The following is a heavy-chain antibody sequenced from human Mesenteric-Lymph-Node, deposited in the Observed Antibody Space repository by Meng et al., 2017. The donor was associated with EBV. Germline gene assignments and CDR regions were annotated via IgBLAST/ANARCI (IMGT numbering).Heavy chain of an antibody. CDR3: AKDPFLWFGDSLGYFDY. J-gene: IGHJ4*02. V-gene: IGHV3-23*01. CDR1: SSYA. CDR2: ISGSADRT. Sequence: SSYAMTWVRQAPGKGLEWVSGISGSADRTDYADSVKGRFTISRDNSKNTLYLQMNSLRAEDTAVYFCAKDPFLWFGDSLGYFDYWGQGTLVTVSS. D-gene: IGHD3-10*01.